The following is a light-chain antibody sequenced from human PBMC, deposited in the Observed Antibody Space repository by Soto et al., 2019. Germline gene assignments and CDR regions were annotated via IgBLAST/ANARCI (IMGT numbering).Light chain of an antibody. Sequence: EIGLTQSPGTLSLSPGERATLSCRASQSVSSSYLAWYQQKPGQAPRLLIYGASSRATGIPDRFSGSGSGTDFTLTISRLEPEDFAVYYCQQYGSPPGTFGQGTKVEIK. J-gene: IGKJ1*01. CDR3: QQYGSPPGT. V-gene: IGKV3-20*01. CDR2: GAS. CDR1: QSVSSSY.